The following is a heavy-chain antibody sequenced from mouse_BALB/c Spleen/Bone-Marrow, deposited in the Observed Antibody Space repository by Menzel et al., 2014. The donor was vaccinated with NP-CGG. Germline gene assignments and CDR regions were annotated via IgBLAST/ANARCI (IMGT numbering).Heavy chain of an antibody. V-gene: IGHV1-18*01. J-gene: IGHJ4*01. CDR2: VNPNNGGT. CDR3: ARKDYGYNYVMGY. CDR1: GYTFTEYT. Sequence: VQLQQSGPELVKPGASVKISCKTSGYTFTEYTMHWVKQSRGKSLEWIGGVNPNNGGTIYNQKFKGKATLTVDKSSSTAYMELRSLTSEDSAVYYCARKDYGYNYVMGYWGQGTSVTVSS. D-gene: IGHD1-2*01.